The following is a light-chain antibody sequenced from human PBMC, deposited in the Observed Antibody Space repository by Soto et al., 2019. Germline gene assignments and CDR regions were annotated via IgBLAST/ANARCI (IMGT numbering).Light chain of an antibody. CDR3: HQYGRT. V-gene: IGKV3-20*01. CDR1: QSISSSY. CDR2: GAS. J-gene: IGKJ1*01. Sequence: EIVLTQSPGTLSLSLGERATLSCRASQSISSSYLAWYQQKPGQAPRRLIYGASSRATGIPDRFSGSGSGTDFTLTISTLEPEDFAVYYCHQYGRTFGQGTKVEIK.